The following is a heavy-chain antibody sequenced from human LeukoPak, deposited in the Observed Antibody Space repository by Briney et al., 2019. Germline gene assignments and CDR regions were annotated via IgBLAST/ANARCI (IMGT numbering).Heavy chain of an antibody. CDR3: ATPSPYYYDSSGWSGD. J-gene: IGHJ4*02. CDR2: IIPILGIA. V-gene: IGHV1-69*04. CDR1: GGTFSSYA. D-gene: IGHD3-22*01. Sequence: ASVKVSCKASGGTFSSYAICWVRQAPGQGLEWMGRIIPILGIANYAQKFQGRVTITADKSTSTAYMELSSLRSEDTAVYYCATPSPYYYDSSGWSGDWGQGTLVTVSS.